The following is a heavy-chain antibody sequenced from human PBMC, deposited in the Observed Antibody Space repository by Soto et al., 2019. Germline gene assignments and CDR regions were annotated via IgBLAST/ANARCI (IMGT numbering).Heavy chain of an antibody. D-gene: IGHD3-9*01. V-gene: IGHV4-4*02. CDR1: GGSISSTHW. J-gene: IGHJ3*01. Sequence: QVRLEESGPGLVKPSGTLSVTCAVSGGSISSTHWWSWVRQSPGRGLEWIGEIFHSGSTNYHPSLTSRVTILMDKSNNQFSLKLSSVTAADTAVYYCARDRYDGETGYCVFDVWGRGTVVTVSS. CDR2: IFHSGST. CDR3: ARDRYDGETGYCVFDV.